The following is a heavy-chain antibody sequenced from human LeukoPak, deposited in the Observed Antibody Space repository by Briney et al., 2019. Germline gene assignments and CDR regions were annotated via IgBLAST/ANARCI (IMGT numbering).Heavy chain of an antibody. CDR2: VYHSGST. CDR3: ARHGNYYDTSQSDP. CDR1: GGSISSSSYY. J-gene: IGHJ5*02. V-gene: IGHV4-39*01. D-gene: IGHD3-22*01. Sequence: SETLSLTCTVSGGSISSSSYYWGWIRQPPGKGLEWIGSVYHSGSTYYNPSLKSRVTISVDTSKNQFSLKLSSVTAADTAVYYCARHGNYYDTSQSDPWGQGTLVTVSS.